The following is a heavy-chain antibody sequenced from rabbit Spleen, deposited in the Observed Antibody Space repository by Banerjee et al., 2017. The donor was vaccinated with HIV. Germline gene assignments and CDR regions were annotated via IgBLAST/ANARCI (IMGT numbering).Heavy chain of an antibody. CDR1: GFSFSSSYY. D-gene: IGHD6-1*01. J-gene: IGHJ4*01. Sequence: QSLEESGGGLVQPEGSLTLTCTASGFSFSSSYYMCWVRQAPGKGLEWIGCIYTGDGSTAYASWAKGRFTVSKTSSTTVTLQLNSLTAADTATYFCVREAGYGGYGDANLWGQGTLVTVS. CDR2: IYTGDGST. CDR3: VREAGYGGYGDANL. V-gene: IGHV1S40*01.